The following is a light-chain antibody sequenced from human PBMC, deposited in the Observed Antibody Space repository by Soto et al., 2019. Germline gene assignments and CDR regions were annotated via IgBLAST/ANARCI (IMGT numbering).Light chain of an antibody. Sequence: HSALTQPPSASGSPGQSVTISCTGTSSDVGGYKYVSWYQQHPGKAPKLMIYEVSKRPSGVPDRFSGSKSGNTASLTVSGLQAEDEADYYCSSYAGSNNPYVFGTGTKLTVL. CDR3: SSYAGSNNPYV. CDR2: EVS. J-gene: IGLJ1*01. CDR1: SSDVGGYKY. V-gene: IGLV2-8*01.